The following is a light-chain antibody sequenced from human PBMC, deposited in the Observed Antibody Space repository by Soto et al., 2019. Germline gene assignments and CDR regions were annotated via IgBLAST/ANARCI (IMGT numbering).Light chain of an antibody. J-gene: IGLJ3*02. Sequence: QSALTQPPSASGSPGQSVTISCTGTSSDVGAYNYVSWYQQYPGKAPKLMIYEVNKRPSGVPDRFSGSKSGKTASLTVSGLQPEDEDDYHCTSYAGSNIWVFGGGTKLTV. CDR3: TSYAGSNIWV. CDR2: EVN. V-gene: IGLV2-8*01. CDR1: SSDVGAYNY.